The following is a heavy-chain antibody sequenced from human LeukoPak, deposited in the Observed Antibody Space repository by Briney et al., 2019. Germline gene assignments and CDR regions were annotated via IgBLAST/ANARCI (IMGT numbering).Heavy chain of an antibody. J-gene: IGHJ4*02. Sequence: GGSLRLSCAASGFTFSSYSMNWVRQAPGKGLEWVSSISSSSSYIYYADSVKGRFTISRDNAKNSLYLQMNSLRAEDTAVYYCAGNYDFWSGYVKGPDYWGQGTLVTVSS. D-gene: IGHD3-3*01. CDR1: GFTFSSYS. CDR2: ISSSSSYI. V-gene: IGHV3-21*04. CDR3: AGNYDFWSGYVKGPDY.